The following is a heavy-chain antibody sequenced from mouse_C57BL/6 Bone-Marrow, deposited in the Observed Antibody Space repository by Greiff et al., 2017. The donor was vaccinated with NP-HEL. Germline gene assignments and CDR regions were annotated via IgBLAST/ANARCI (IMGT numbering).Heavy chain of an antibody. CDR2: ISSGSSTI. CDR1: GFTFSDYG. J-gene: IGHJ3*01. D-gene: IGHD4-1*01. Sequence: EVKLVESGGGLVKPGGSLKLSCAASGFTFSDYGMHWVRQAPEKGLEWVAYISSGSSTIYYADTVKGRFTISRDNAKNTLFLQMTSLRSEDTAMYYCARMLTGDWFAYWGQGTLVTVSA. CDR3: ARMLTGDWFAY. V-gene: IGHV5-17*01.